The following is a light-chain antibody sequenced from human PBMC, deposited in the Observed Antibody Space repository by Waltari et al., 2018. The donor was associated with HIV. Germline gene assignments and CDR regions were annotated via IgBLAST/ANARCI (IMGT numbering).Light chain of an antibody. J-gene: IGLJ1*01. V-gene: IGLV2-8*01. CDR1: RSDVGGYDF. CDR2: DVT. Sequence: QSALTQPPSASGSPGQSVTISCTGTRSDVGGYDFVSWYHNRAGQVPQLIIYDVTKRPSGVPDRFSGSKSGNTASLTVSGLRAEDEADYYCTSYAGDTNYLVFGTGTKVTVL. CDR3: TSYAGDTNYLV.